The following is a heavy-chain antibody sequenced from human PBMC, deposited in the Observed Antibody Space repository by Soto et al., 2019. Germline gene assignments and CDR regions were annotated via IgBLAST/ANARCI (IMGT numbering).Heavy chain of an antibody. CDR2: ISHLETT. CDR3: ARDSTSYPSPGDS. V-gene: IGHV4-30-2*06. D-gene: IGHD1-26*01. Sequence: SETLSLTCSVSGVTMSYGGYSWSWIRQSPGKGLEWLGYISHLETTYYNPSFKSRVTISVDTSKNQFSLRLSSVTAADTAVYYCARDSTSYPSPGDSWGQGTLVTVSS. J-gene: IGHJ4*02. CDR1: GVTMSYGGYS.